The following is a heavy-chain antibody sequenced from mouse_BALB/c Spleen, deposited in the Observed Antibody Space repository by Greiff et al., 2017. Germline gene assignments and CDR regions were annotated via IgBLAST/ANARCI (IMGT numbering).Heavy chain of an antibody. Sequence: EVKLQESGPELVKPGASVKISCKASGYSFTGYFMNWVKQSHGKSLEWIGRINPYNGDTFYNQKFKGQATLTVDKSSSTAHMELLSLTSEDSAVFYGGRSVDYGNSRGYFDDWGAGTTVTVSS. CDR1: GYSFTGYF. D-gene: IGHD2-1*01. CDR2: INPYNGDT. CDR3: GRSVDYGNSRGYFDD. J-gene: IGHJ1*01. V-gene: IGHV1-37*01.